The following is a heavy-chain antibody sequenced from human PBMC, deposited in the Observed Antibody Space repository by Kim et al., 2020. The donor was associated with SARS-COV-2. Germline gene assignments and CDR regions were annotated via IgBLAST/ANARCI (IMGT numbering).Heavy chain of an antibody. V-gene: IGHV3-72*01. D-gene: IGHD2-21*02. CDR3: VRDGGDALLSAFDI. J-gene: IGHJ3*02. Sequence: GGSLRLSCAASGFNFNDHHMDWVRQAPGSGLEWICRIKNKDRHYSTEYVASVIGRFTISRDESQSSVYLQMNNLKVEDTAVYFCVRDGGDALLSAFDIWGRGTMVTVSS. CDR1: GFNFNDHH. CDR2: IKNKDRHYST.